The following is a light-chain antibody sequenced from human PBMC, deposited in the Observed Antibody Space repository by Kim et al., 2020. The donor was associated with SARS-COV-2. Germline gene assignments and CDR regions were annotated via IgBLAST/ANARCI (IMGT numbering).Light chain of an antibody. Sequence: ASIGDRVTIACRASEGVAKSLAWFQQKPGTAPKCLIYGASTLEPGVPSRFSGRRSGTEFTLTINSLQPEDFATYYCQQFNAFPITFGQGTRLEIK. CDR2: GAS. J-gene: IGKJ5*01. CDR1: EGVAKS. V-gene: IGKV1-16*01. CDR3: QQFNAFPIT.